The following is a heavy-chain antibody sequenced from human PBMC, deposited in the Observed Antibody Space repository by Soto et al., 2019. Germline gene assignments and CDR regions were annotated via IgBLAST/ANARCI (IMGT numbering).Heavy chain of an antibody. V-gene: IGHV1-2*02. J-gene: IGHJ5*02. Sequence: ASVKVSCKASGYTFTALYMNWVRQAPGQGLEWMGWVNPNTGLTKYAQNFQGRVIMTRDTSINTAYMELSGLTSDDTAVYYCTTFRLDPWGQGTLVTVSS. CDR2: VNPNTGLT. CDR3: TTFRLDP. CDR1: GYTFTALY.